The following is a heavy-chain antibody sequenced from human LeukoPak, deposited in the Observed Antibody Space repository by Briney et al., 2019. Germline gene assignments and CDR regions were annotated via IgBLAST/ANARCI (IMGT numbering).Heavy chain of an antibody. CDR1: GGSVSSGSYY. Sequence: SETLSLTCTVSGGSVSSGSYYWSWIRQPPGKGLEWIGYIYYSGSINYNPSLKSRVTISVDTSKNQFSLKLSSVTAADTAVYYCASYYYDSSGYYPYYYYGMDVWGQGTTVTVSS. CDR3: ASYYYDSSGYYPYYYYGMDV. J-gene: IGHJ6*02. CDR2: IYYSGSI. V-gene: IGHV4-61*01. D-gene: IGHD3-22*01.